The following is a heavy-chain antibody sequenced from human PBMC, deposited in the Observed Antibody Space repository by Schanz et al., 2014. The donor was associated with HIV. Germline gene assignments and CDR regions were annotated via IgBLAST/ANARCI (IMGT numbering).Heavy chain of an antibody. CDR2: AHHSGST. J-gene: IGHJ4*02. D-gene: IGHD6-25*01. V-gene: IGHV4-39*07. Sequence: QLQLQESGPGLVKPSETLSLTCSVSGDSISNTTHYWGWIRQPPGKGLEWIGSAHHSGSTYYTPSLKSRVTISVDTSKNQFSLKLSSVTAADTAVYYCARDQASTGCFDYWGQGTLVTVSS. CDR3: ARDQASTGCFDY. CDR1: GDSISNTTHY.